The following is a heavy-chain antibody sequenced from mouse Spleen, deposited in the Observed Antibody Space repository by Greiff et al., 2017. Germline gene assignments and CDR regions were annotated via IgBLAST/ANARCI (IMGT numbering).Heavy chain of an antibody. CDR1: GYTFTSYW. J-gene: IGHJ2*01. V-gene: IGHV1S41*01. D-gene: IGHD1-2*01. CDR3: ARGGIITTGYFDY. CDR2: IAPGSGST. Sequence: DLVKPGASVKLSCKASGYTFTSYWINWIKQRPGQGLEWIGRIAPGSGSTYYNEMFKGKATLTVDTSSSTAYIQLSSLSSEDSAVYFWARGGIITTGYFDYWGQGTTLTVSS.